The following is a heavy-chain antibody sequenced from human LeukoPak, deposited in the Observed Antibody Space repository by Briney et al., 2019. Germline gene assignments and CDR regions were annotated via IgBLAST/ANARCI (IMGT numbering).Heavy chain of an antibody. CDR2: ISYDGSNK. D-gene: IGHD3-3*01. J-gene: IGHJ5*02. CDR1: GFTFSSYA. Sequence: GGSLRLSCAASGFTFSSYAMHWVRQAPGKGLEWVAVISYDGSNKYYADSVKGRFTISRDNSKNTLYLQMNSLRAEDTAVYYCARPQDYDFWSGYSHWFDPWGQGTLVTVSS. CDR3: ARPQDYDFWSGYSHWFDP. V-gene: IGHV3-30-3*01.